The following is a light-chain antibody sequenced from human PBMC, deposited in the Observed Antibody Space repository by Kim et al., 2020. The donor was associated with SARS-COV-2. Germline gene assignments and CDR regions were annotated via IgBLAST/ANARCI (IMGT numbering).Light chain of an antibody. CDR2: EDH. V-gene: IGLV6-57*01. Sequence: NFMLTQSHSVSESPGKTVIISCTRSSGSIVSDFAQWFQQRPGSSPTTVIYEDHKRPSGVPDRFSGSVDRSSNSASLTISGLRTEDEADYYCQSYDDNIWVFGGGTQLTVL. CDR1: SGSIVSDF. J-gene: IGLJ3*02. CDR3: QSYDDNIWV.